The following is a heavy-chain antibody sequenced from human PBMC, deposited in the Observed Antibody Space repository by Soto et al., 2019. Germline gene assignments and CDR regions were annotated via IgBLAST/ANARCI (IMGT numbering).Heavy chain of an antibody. CDR3: ARRGAAAVTGKYHWFDP. CDR2: IWYDGSQK. CDR1: GFSFNSYG. V-gene: IGHV3-33*01. D-gene: IGHD6-13*01. J-gene: IGHJ5*02. Sequence: GGSLRLSCAASGFSFNSYGMHWVRQAPGKGLEWVAVIWYDGSQKYYADSVNGRFTISRDNSKNTLFLRMDALRDEDTAVYYCARRGAAAVTGKYHWFDPWGQGTLVTVSS.